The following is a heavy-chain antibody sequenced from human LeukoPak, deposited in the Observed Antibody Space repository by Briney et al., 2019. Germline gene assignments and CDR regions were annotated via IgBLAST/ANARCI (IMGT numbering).Heavy chain of an antibody. J-gene: IGHJ6*02. D-gene: IGHD5-18*01. Sequence: GGSLRLSCAASGFTFSSYAMSWVRQAPGKGLEWVSAISGSGGSTYYADSVKGRFTISRDNSKNTRYLQMNSLRAEDTAVYYCAFSSGYRDYYYYYGMDVWGQGTTVTVSS. CDR3: AFSSGYRDYYYYYGMDV. CDR1: GFTFSSYA. V-gene: IGHV3-23*01. CDR2: ISGSGGST.